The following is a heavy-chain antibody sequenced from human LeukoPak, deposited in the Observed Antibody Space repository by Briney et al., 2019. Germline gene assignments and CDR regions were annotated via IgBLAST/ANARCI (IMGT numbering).Heavy chain of an antibody. CDR1: GGSISSGGYS. J-gene: IGHJ4*02. CDR2: IYHSGST. CDR3: ARGVQVAVVAATPRRYYFDY. Sequence: SQTLSLTCAVSGGSISSGGYSWSWIRQPPGKGLEWIGYIYHSGSTYYNPSLKSRVTISVDRSKNQFSLKLSSVTAADTAVYYCARGVQVAVVAATPRRYYFDYWGQGTLVTVSS. D-gene: IGHD2-15*01. V-gene: IGHV4-30-2*01.